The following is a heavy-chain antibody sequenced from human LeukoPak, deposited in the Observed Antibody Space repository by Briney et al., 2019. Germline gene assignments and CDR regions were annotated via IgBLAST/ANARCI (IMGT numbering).Heavy chain of an antibody. CDR3: AREGRGLYCSSTSCPNWFDP. D-gene: IGHD2-2*01. CDR2: IYYRGST. Sequence: PSETLSLTCTVSGGSISGYYWSWIRQPPGKGLEWIGYIYYRGSTNYNPSLMSRASISVDTSKNQFSLKLSSVTAADTAVYYCAREGRGLYCSSTSCPNWFDPWGQGTLVTVSS. J-gene: IGHJ5*02. V-gene: IGHV4-59*12. CDR1: GGSISGYY.